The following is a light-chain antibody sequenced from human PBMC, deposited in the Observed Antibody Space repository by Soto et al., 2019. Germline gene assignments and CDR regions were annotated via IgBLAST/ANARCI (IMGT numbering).Light chain of an antibody. Sequence: DIQMTQSPSSLSASVGERFIITCLASETITRYLNWYQSKPGKAPRLLISAASSLQTGVPSRFSGNYSGTDFTLTISSLQPEDFATYYCQQSYSNPLTFGGGTKVDIK. J-gene: IGKJ4*01. V-gene: IGKV1-39*01. CDR2: AAS. CDR1: ETITRY. CDR3: QQSYSNPLT.